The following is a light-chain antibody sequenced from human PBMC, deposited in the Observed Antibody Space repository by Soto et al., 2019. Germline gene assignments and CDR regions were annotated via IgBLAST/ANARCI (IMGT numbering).Light chain of an antibody. CDR1: SSDVGGYNF. CDR3: CSYAGRTWV. V-gene: IGLV2-11*01. CDR2: DVD. J-gene: IGLJ1*01. Sequence: QSVLAQPRSVSGSPGQSVTISCTGSSSDVGGYNFVSWYLQYPGKAPKLLIYDVDKRPSGVPHRFSGSRSGNTASLTISGLQAEDEADYFCCSYAGRTWVFGNGTKVTV.